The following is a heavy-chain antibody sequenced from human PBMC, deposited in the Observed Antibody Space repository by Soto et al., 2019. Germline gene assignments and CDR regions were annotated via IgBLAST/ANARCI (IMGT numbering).Heavy chain of an antibody. CDR3: VRIPRTYNWFDP. D-gene: IGHD2-21*01. CDR1: GDTFSSYG. CDR2: INTYNGDT. J-gene: IGHJ5*02. Sequence: QVQLVQSGGEVKKPGASVKVSCKASGDTFSSYGISWVRQAPGQGLEWMGWINTYNGDTNYAEKFQGRVTMTTDVSTSSAYMELRSLRSDDTAVYYCVRIPRTYNWFDPWGQGTLVTVSS. V-gene: IGHV1-18*04.